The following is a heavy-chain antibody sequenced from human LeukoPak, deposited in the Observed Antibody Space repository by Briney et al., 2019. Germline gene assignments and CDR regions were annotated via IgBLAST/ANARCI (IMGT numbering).Heavy chain of an antibody. J-gene: IGHJ4*02. V-gene: IGHV4-34*01. CDR1: GGSISSYY. CDR3: ARGGAAAEYNFDY. Sequence: SETLSLTCTVSGGSISSYYWSWIQQPPGKGLEWIGEINHSGSTNYNPSLKSRVTISVDTSKNQFSLKLSSVTAADTAVYYCARGGAAAEYNFDYWGQGTLVTVSS. CDR2: INHSGST. D-gene: IGHD6-13*01.